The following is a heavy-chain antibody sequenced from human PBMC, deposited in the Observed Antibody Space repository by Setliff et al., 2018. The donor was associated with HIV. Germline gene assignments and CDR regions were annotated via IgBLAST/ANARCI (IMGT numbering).Heavy chain of an antibody. Sequence: ASVKVSCKASGYTFTSYDINWVRQAPGERLEWLGWINTDTGNTKYSQKFQDRLTFTRDTSALAADVELSSLRSEDTAVYFCARGMNAVRYFDWLDAFDIWGQGTMVTVSS. D-gene: IGHD3-9*01. V-gene: IGHV1-3*04. J-gene: IGHJ3*02. CDR3: ARGMNAVRYFDWLDAFDI. CDR1: GYTFTSYD. CDR2: INTDTGNT.